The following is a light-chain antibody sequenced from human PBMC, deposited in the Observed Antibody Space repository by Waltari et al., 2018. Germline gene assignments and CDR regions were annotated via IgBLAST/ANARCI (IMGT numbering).Light chain of an antibody. CDR2: DTT. CDR1: TGAVTSGHY. J-gene: IGLJ3*02. Sequence: QAVVTQEPPLTVSPGGKGTLTWAPRTGAVTSGHYPYRFQQKPDQAPRTLIYDTTNKHPWPPARFSGSLLGGKAALTLSGAQPEDEAEYYCLLTYSGVRVFGGGTKLTVL. V-gene: IGLV7-46*01. CDR3: LLTYSGVRV.